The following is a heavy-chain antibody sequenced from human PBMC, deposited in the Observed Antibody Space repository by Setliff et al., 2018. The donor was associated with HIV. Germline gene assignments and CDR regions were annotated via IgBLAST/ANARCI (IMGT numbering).Heavy chain of an antibody. CDR3: ARGDGTKYYYYYYMDV. D-gene: IGHD1-7*01. V-gene: IGHV4-4*09. Sequence: SETLSLTCTVSGGSISSYYWSWIRQPPGKGLEWIGYIDNSGSTNYNPSLKSRVTISVDTSKNQISLKLSSVTAADTAMYYCARGDGTKYYYYYYMDVWGKGTTVTVSS. CDR1: GGSISSYY. J-gene: IGHJ6*03. CDR2: IDNSGST.